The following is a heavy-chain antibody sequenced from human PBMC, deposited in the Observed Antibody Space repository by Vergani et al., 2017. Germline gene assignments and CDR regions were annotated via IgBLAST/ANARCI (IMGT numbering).Heavy chain of an antibody. J-gene: IGHJ1*01. CDR1: GVSIGSNSYY. CDR3: TRHGRSGWAGYFQH. CDR2: IYYTGTT. Sequence: QLQLQESGPGLVKPSETLSLTCTVSGVSIGSNSYYWGWIRQPPGKGLEWIGTIYYTGTTYYNEAHKSRLTISVDTSKNQFSLNLTSVTAAYTAVYYCTRHGRSGWAGYFQHWRQGTLVTASS. D-gene: IGHD6-19*01. V-gene: IGHV4-39*01.